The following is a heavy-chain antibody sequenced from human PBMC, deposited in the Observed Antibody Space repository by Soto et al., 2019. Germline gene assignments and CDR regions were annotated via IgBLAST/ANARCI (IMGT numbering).Heavy chain of an antibody. D-gene: IGHD1-26*01. J-gene: IGHJ4*02. CDR1: GFTFASYA. Sequence: PGGSLRLSCAASGFTFASYAMSWVRQAPGKGLEWVSGVTSSGDYTYYADSVKGRLTICRNNSKNTLYLQMNSLRAEVTAVYYCAKAPWGVGANLDYWGQGTLVTVSS. CDR2: VTSSGDYT. V-gene: IGHV3-23*01. CDR3: AKAPWGVGANLDY.